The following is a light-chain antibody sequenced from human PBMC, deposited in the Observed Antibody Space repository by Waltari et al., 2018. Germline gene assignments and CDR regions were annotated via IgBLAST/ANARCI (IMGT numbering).Light chain of an antibody. CDR2: WAS. CDR3: HQDYDIPWT. V-gene: IGKV4-1*01. J-gene: IGKJ1*01. CDR1: RSVLDSSNNRHY. Sequence: DIVMTQSPDSLAVSLGERATINCRSSRSVLDSSNNRHYLAWYQQKQGQPPKLLVYWASTREAGVPDRFSGSGSGTDYTLTISSLQAEDVAVYYCHQDYDIPWTFGQGTRVEIK.